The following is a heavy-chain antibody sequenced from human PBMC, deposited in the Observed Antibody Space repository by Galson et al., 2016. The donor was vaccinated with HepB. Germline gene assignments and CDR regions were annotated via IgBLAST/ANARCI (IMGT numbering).Heavy chain of an antibody. D-gene: IGHD5-18*01. Sequence: SLRLSCAASGFTFHDYAMHWVRQAPGKGLEWVSGITWNSVNTAYADSVKGRFTISRDNAKNSLYLQVNSLRAEDTAFYFCAKDKRPTAMVLLPHFDYWGQGTLVSVSS. CDR3: AKDKRPTAMVLLPHFDY. CDR2: ITWNSVNT. J-gene: IGHJ4*02. V-gene: IGHV3-9*01. CDR1: GFTFHDYA.